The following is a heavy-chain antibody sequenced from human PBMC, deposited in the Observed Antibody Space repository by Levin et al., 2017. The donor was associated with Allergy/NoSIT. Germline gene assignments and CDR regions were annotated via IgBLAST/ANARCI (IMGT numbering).Heavy chain of an antibody. CDR1: GGTFSSYA. V-gene: IGHV1-69*13. Sequence: SVKVSCKASGGTFSSYAISWVRQAPGQGLEWMGGIIPIFGTANYAQKFQGRVTITADESTSTAYMELSSLRSEDTAVYYCARADGYGGISYYYYGMDVWGQGTTVTVSS. CDR2: IIPIFGTA. CDR3: ARADGYGGISYYYYGMDV. D-gene: IGHD4-23*01. J-gene: IGHJ6*02.